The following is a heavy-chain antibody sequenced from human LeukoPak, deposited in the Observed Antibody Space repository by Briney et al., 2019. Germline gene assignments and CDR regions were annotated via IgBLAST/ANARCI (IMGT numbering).Heavy chain of an antibody. CDR2: IYYSGST. J-gene: IGHJ6*02. Sequence: SETLSLTCSVSGGSISSSSYYWGWIRHPPGKGLEWIGSIYYSGSTYYNPSLKSRVTISVDRSKNQFSLKLSSVTAADTAVYYCAKDSGDYVTPYGMDVWGQGTTVTVSS. V-gene: IGHV4-39*07. D-gene: IGHD4-17*01. CDR3: AKDSGDYVTPYGMDV. CDR1: GGSISSSSYY.